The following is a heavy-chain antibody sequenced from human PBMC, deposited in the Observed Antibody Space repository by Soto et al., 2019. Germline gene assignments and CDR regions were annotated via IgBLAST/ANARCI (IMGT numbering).Heavy chain of an antibody. CDR2: IYYSGST. V-gene: IGHV4-31*03. CDR1: GGSTSSGGYY. J-gene: IGHJ5*02. D-gene: IGHD3-10*01. Sequence: TLSLTCTVSGGSTSSGGYYWSWIRQHPGKGLEWIGYIYYSGSTYYNPSLKSRVTISVDTSKNQFSLKLSSVTAADTAVYYCARLYYYGSGSYYHNCFDPWGQGTLVTVSS. CDR3: ARLYYYGSGSYYHNCFDP.